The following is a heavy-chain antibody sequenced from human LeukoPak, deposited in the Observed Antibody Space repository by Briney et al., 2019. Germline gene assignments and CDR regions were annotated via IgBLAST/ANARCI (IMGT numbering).Heavy chain of an antibody. J-gene: IGHJ4*02. Sequence: GRSLRLSCAASGFTISSYWMHWVRQAPGKGLVWVSRIKSDGSSTNYADSVKGRFTISRDNAQNTLYLQMNSLRAEDTAVYYCARDAFGGRADSWGQGTLVTVSS. D-gene: IGHD4-23*01. CDR3: ARDAFGGRADS. V-gene: IGHV3-74*01. CDR2: IKSDGSST. CDR1: GFTISSYW.